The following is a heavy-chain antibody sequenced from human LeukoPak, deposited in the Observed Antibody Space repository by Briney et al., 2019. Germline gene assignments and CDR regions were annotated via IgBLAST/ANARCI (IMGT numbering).Heavy chain of an antibody. CDR2: IYYSGST. J-gene: IGHJ4*02. D-gene: IGHD3-10*01. CDR3: AREGRYGGYYFVY. Sequence: SETLSLTCTVSGGSISSHYWSWIRQPPGKGLEWIGYIYYSGSTNYNPSLKSRVTISVDTSKNQFSLKLSSVTAADTAVYYCAREGRYGGYYFVYWGQGTLVNVSS. CDR1: GGSISSHY. V-gene: IGHV4-59*11.